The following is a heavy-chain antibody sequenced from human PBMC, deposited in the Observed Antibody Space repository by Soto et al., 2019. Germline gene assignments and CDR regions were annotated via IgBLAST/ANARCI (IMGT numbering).Heavy chain of an antibody. V-gene: IGHV4-59*01. D-gene: IGHD2-15*01. CDR1: GGSISSYY. CDR2: IYYSGST. J-gene: IGHJ5*02. CDR3: ARVIRSSGGSWNWFDP. Sequence: SETLSLTCTVSGGSISSYYWSWIRQPPGKGLEWIGYIYYSGSTNYNPSLKSRVTISVDTSKNQFSLKLSSVTAADTAVYYCARVIRSSGGSWNWFDPWGQGTLVTVSS.